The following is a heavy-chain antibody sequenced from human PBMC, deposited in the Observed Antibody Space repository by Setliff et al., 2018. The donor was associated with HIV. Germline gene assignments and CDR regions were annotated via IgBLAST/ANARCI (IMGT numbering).Heavy chain of an antibody. CDR2: FNHRRST. J-gene: IGHJ5*02. D-gene: IGHD4-4*01. V-gene: IGHV4-34*01. Sequence: SETLSLTCTVSGGSISGYYWSWIRQHPGKELEWSVEFNHRRSTNNNPPLNSRLTITGDTTKNQFSLKLTSVTAADTAVYYCARGGRSTVTTWAWFDPWGQGTLVTVSS. CDR1: GGSISGYY. CDR3: ARGGRSTVTTWAWFDP.